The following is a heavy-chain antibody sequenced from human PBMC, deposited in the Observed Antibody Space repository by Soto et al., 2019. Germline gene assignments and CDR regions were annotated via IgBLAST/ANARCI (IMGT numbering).Heavy chain of an antibody. CDR1: GFTFSSYA. V-gene: IGHV3-23*01. J-gene: IGHJ4*02. D-gene: IGHD3-10*01. CDR3: AKDGGITMVRGVRPFDY. CDR2: ISGSGGST. Sequence: PGGSLRLSCAASGFTFSSYAMSWVRQAPGKGLEWVSAISGSGGSTYYADSAKGRFTISRDNSKNTLYLQMNSLRAEDTAVYYCAKDGGITMVRGVRPFDYWGQGTLVTGSS.